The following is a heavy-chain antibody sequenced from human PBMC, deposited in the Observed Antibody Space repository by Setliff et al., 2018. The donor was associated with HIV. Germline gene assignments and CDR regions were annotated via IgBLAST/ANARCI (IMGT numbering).Heavy chain of an antibody. V-gene: IGHV3-7*01. J-gene: IGHJ4*02. CDR3: ARKNDYIGNSLDY. Sequence: GESLKISCAASGFTFSDYWMTWVRQAPGKGLEWVANIKQNGRERNYVDSVKGRFTISRDNAKNSLSLQMNNLRAEDTAVYFCARKNDYIGNSLDYWGQGTLVTVSS. D-gene: IGHD1-26*01. CDR2: IKQNGRER. CDR1: GFTFSDYW.